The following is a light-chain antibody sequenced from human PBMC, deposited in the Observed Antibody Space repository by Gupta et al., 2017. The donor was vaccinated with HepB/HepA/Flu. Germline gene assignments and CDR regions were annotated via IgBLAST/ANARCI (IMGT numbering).Light chain of an antibody. Sequence: SYELTQPPSVSVSPGQTARIPCSGDELPKQYANWYQQKPGQAPVLIIYKDNQRPSGIPERFSGSNSGTTVTLTISGVQAEDEADYYCQSADSSGAYPVIFGGGTKLAVL. V-gene: IGLV3-25*03. CDR3: QSADSSGAYPVI. CDR2: KDN. CDR1: ELPKQY. J-gene: IGLJ2*01.